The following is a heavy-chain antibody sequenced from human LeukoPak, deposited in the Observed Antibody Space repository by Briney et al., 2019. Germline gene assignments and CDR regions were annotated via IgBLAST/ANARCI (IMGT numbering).Heavy chain of an antibody. CDR2: IIPIFGTA. J-gene: IGHJ4*02. CDR1: GGTFSSYA. D-gene: IGHD6-19*01. CDR3: ARDQPNSSGWPYYFDY. Sequence: ASVKVSCRASGGTFSSYAISWVRQAPGQGLEWMGGIIPIFGTANYAQKFQGRVTITADESTSTAYMELSSLRSEDTAVYYCARDQPNSSGWPYYFDYWGQGTLVTVSS. V-gene: IGHV1-69*13.